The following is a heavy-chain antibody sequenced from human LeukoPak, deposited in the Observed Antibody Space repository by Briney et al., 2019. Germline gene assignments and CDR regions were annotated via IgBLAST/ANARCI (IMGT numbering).Heavy chain of an antibody. CDR1: GGSISSGSYY. CDR2: IYTSGST. Sequence: PSETLSLTCTVSGGSISSGSYYWSWIRQPAGKGLEWIGRIYTSGSTNYNPSLKSRVTISVDTSKNQFSLKLSSVTAADTAVYYCARDSIIRGYDYWGQGTLVTVSS. D-gene: IGHD3-22*01. CDR3: ARDSIIRGYDY. J-gene: IGHJ4*02. V-gene: IGHV4-61*02.